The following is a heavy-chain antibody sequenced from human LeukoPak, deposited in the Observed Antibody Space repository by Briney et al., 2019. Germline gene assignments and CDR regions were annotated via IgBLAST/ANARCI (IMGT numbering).Heavy chain of an antibody. CDR1: EFTFSSYS. D-gene: IGHD3-10*01. V-gene: IGHV3-48*03. J-gene: IGHJ4*02. CDR3: ARDLGDWYTSGFDD. CDR2: ISRDGSTV. Sequence: GGSLRLSCAASEFTFSSYSMHWVRQAPGKGLEWVSHISRDGSTVYYRDSVKGRFTISRDNVKNSLYLQMNSLRVEDTGVYYCARDLGDWYTSGFDDWGQGSLVIVSS.